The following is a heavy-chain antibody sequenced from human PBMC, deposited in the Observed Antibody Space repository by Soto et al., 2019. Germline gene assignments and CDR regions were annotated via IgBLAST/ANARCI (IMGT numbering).Heavy chain of an antibody. CDR2: FDPEDGET. Sequence: ASVKVSCKVSGYTLTELSTHWVRQAPGKGLEWMGGFDPEDGETIYAQKFQGRVTMTEDTSTDTAYMELSSLRSEDTAVYYCATDHGYSSSWYNPDWFDPWGQGTLVTVSS. J-gene: IGHJ5*02. CDR3: ATDHGYSSSWYNPDWFDP. D-gene: IGHD6-13*01. CDR1: GYTLTELS. V-gene: IGHV1-24*01.